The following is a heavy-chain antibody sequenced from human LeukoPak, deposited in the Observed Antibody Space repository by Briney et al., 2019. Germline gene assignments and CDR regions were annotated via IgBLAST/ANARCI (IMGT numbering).Heavy chain of an antibody. D-gene: IGHD3-10*02. V-gene: IGHV3-74*01. CDR2: INEVGSAT. CDR1: GFTFSSYW. Sequence: GGSLRLSCAASGFTFSSYWMHWVRQVPGKGLAWVSRINEVGSATSNADSVKGRFTISRDNAKNALYLQMNSLRTEDTAVYYCVRDMFGGRDYWGQGTLVTVSS. J-gene: IGHJ4*02. CDR3: VRDMFGGRDY.